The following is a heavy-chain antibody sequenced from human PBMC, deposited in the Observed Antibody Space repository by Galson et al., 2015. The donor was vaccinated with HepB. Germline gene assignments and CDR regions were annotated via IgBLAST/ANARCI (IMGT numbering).Heavy chain of an antibody. J-gene: IGHJ2*01. Sequence: LSLTCAVYGGSFSGYYWCWIRQPPGKGLEWIGEINHSGSTNYNPSLKSRVTISVDTSKNQFSLKLSSVTAADTAVYYCARRKSRNWYFDLWGRGTLVTVSS. CDR1: GGSFSGYY. V-gene: IGHV4-34*01. CDR2: INHSGST. CDR3: ARRKSRNWYFDL.